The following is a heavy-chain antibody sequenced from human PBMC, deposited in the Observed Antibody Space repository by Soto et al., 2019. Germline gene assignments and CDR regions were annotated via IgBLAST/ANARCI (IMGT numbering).Heavy chain of an antibody. CDR2: ISYDGSNK. CDR1: GFTFSSYG. CDR3: AIYSSGWYPLDY. Sequence: QVQLVESGGGVGQPGRSLRLSCAASGFTFSSYGMHWVRQAPGKGLEWVAVISYDGSNKYYADSVKGRFTISRDNSKNTLYLQMNSLRAEDTAVYYCAIYSSGWYPLDYWGQGTLVTVSS. D-gene: IGHD6-19*01. V-gene: IGHV3-30*03. J-gene: IGHJ4*02.